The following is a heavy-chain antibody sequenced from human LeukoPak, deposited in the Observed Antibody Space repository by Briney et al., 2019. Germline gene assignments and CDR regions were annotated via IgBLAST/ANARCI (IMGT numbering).Heavy chain of an antibody. CDR1: GGSFSGYY. D-gene: IGHD5-12*01. Sequence: SETLSLTCAVYGGSFSGYYWSWIRQPPGKGLEWIGEINHSGSTNYNPSLKSRVTISVDTSKNQFSLKLSSVTAADTAVYYCAGGYSGYDSFDYWGQGTPVTVSS. J-gene: IGHJ4*02. CDR2: INHSGST. CDR3: AGGYSGYDSFDY. V-gene: IGHV4-34*01.